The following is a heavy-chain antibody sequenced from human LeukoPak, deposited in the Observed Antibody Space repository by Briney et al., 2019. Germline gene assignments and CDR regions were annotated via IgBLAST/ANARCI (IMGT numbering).Heavy chain of an antibody. CDR1: GFTFSTSA. CDR3: VGVRWFGGSNWFDP. CDR2: ISSNGGST. D-gene: IGHD3-10*01. Sequence: GGSLRLSCSASGFTFSTSAMHWVRQAPGKGLEYVSAISSNGGSTYYAGSVKGRFTISRDNSKNTLHLQMSSLRAEDTAVYYCVGVRWFGGSNWFDPWGQGTLVTVSS. J-gene: IGHJ5*02. V-gene: IGHV3-64D*09.